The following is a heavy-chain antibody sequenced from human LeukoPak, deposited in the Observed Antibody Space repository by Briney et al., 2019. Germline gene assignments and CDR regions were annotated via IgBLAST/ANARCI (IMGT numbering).Heavy chain of an antibody. J-gene: IGHJ3*02. V-gene: IGHV3-53*01. CDR3: AREIYCSASSCTGGVFDI. D-gene: IGHD2-15*01. Sequence: GGSLSLSCAASGFTASSNYMSWVRQAPGKGLEWVSVIYSGGSTYYADSVKGRFTISRDNSKNTLYLQMNSLRVEDTAVYYCAREIYCSASSCTGGVFDIWGQGTMVTVSS. CDR2: IYSGGST. CDR1: GFTASSNY.